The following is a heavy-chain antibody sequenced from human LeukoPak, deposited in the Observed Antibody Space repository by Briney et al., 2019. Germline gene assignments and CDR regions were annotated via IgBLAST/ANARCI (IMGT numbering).Heavy chain of an antibody. D-gene: IGHD3-22*01. V-gene: IGHV3-21*01. CDR2: ISSSSSYI. CDR1: GFTFSSYS. Sequence: NPGGSLRLSCAASGFTFSSYSMNWVRQAPGKGVGWVSSISSSSSYIYYADSVKGRFTISRDNAKNSLYLQMNSLRAEDTAVYYCARDGRYYDRSGSQYWGQGTLVTVSS. J-gene: IGHJ4*02. CDR3: ARDGRYYDRSGSQY.